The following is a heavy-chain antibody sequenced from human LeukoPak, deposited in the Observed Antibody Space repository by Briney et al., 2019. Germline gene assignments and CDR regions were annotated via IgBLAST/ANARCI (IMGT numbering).Heavy chain of an antibody. CDR3: ARSFGSGYNWFDP. CDR2: VFFDGTIQ. D-gene: IGHD6-25*01. J-gene: IGHJ5*02. Sequence: GGSLRLSCAASGFTFSNYAMHWVRQAPGKGLEWVAVVFFDGTIQYYADAVKGRFTISRENSKNTLYLQMNSLRAEDTAVYYCARSFGSGYNWFDPWGQGTLVTVSS. V-gene: IGHV3-30*04. CDR1: GFTFSNYA.